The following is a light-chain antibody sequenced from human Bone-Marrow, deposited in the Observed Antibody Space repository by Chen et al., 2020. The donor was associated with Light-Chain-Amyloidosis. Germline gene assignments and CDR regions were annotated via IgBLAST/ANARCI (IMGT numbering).Light chain of an antibody. CDR1: DLPTKY. CDR3: QSADSSGTYEVI. V-gene: IGLV3-25*03. J-gene: IGLJ2*01. Sequence: SYELTPPPSVSVSAGQTARITCSGDDLPTKYAYWYQQKPGQAPVLVIHRDTERPSGISERFSGSSSGTTATLTISGVQAEDEADYHCQSADSSGTYEVIVGGGTKLTVL. CDR2: RDT.